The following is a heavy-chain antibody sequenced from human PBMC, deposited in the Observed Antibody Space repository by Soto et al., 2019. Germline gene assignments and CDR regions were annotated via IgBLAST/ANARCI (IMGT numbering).Heavy chain of an antibody. CDR2: IYYSGST. CDR1: GGSVSSGSYY. J-gene: IGHJ6*03. V-gene: IGHV4-61*01. CDR3: ASDAGPGYYYYYMDV. Sequence: SETLSLTCTVSGGSVSSGSYYWSWIRQPPGKGLEWIGYIYYSGSTYYNPSLKSRVTISVDTSKNQFSLKLSSVTAADTAVYYCASDAGPGYYYYYMDVWGKGTTVTVSS. D-gene: IGHD6-13*01.